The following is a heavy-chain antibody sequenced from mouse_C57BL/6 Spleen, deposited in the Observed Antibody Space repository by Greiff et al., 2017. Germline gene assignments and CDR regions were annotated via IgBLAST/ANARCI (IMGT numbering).Heavy chain of an antibody. CDR2: IDPSDSYT. V-gene: IGHV1-59*01. CDR3: ARGGYYDYPFDY. J-gene: IGHJ2*01. CDR1: GYTFTSYW. Sequence: VHVKQSGAELVRPGTSVKLSCKASGYTFTSYWMHWVKQRPGQGLEWIGVIDPSDSYTNYNQKFKGKATLTVDTSSSTAYMQLSSLTSEDSAVYYCARGGYYDYPFDYWGQGTTLTVSS. D-gene: IGHD2-4*01.